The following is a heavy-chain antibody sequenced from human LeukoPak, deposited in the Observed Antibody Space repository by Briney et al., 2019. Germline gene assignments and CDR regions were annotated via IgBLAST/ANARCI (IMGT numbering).Heavy chain of an antibody. CDR1: GFTFSSYG. D-gene: IGHD1-26*01. CDR2: ISYDGSNK. V-gene: IGHV3-30*18. CDR3: AKGQWELLPYYFDY. Sequence: GGSLRLSCAASGFTFSSYGMHWVRQAPGKGLEWVAVISYDGSNKYYADSVKGRFTISRDNSKNTLYLQMNSLRAEDTAVYYCAKGQWELLPYYFDYWGQGTLVTVSS. J-gene: IGHJ4*02.